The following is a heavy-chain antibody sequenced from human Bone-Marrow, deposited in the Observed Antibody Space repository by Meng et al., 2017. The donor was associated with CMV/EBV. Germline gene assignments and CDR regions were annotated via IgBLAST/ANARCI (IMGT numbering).Heavy chain of an antibody. Sequence: ETLSLTCAVYGGSFSGYYWSWIRQPPGKGLEWVANIKQDGSEKYYVDSVKGRFTISRDNAKNSLYLQMNSLRAEDTAVYYCARDGEWELRLDAFDIWGQGTMVTVSS. CDR1: GGSFSGYY. CDR2: IKQDGSEK. J-gene: IGHJ3*02. V-gene: IGHV3-7*01. D-gene: IGHD1-26*01. CDR3: ARDGEWELRLDAFDI.